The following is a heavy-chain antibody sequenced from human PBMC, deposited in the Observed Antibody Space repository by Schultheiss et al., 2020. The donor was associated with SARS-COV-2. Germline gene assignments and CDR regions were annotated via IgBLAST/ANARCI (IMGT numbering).Heavy chain of an antibody. D-gene: IGHD3-3*01. J-gene: IGHJ6*02. Sequence: SETLSLTCTVSGGPISRYYWSWIRQPPGKGLEWIGYIYYSGSTNYNPSLKSRVTISVDTSKNQFSLKLSSVTAADTAVYYCARLSPYYDFWSGYQGPYYCGMDVWGQGTTVTVSS. CDR2: IYYSGST. CDR1: GGPISRYY. CDR3: ARLSPYYDFWSGYQGPYYCGMDV. V-gene: IGHV4-59*08.